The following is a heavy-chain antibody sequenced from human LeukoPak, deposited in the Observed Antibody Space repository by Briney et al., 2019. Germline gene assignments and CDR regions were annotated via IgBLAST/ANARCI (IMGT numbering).Heavy chain of an antibody. V-gene: IGHV1-18*01. CDR2: ISAYNGNT. CDR1: GYTFTSYG. J-gene: IGHJ3*02. Sequence: ASVKVSCKASGYTFTSYGISRVRQAPGQGLEWMGWISAYNGNTNYAQRLQGRVTMTTDTSTSTAYMELRSLRSDDTAVYYCARVPYCGGDCYGDAFDIWGQGTMVTVSS. D-gene: IGHD2-21*02. CDR3: ARVPYCGGDCYGDAFDI.